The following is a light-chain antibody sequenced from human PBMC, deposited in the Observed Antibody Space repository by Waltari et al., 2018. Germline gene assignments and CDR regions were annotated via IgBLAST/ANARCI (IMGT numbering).Light chain of an antibody. J-gene: IGKJ1*01. CDR1: QRFANSY. V-gene: IGKV3-20*01. CDR2: AAS. CDR3: HQYGNSART. Sequence: VLTQSPGTLSLSPGERATLSCRASQRFANSYLAWYQQRPGQAPRLLIYAASSRATGIPDRFSGSVSGTDFTLTISRLEPEDSAAYYCHQYGNSARTFGQGTKVEIK.